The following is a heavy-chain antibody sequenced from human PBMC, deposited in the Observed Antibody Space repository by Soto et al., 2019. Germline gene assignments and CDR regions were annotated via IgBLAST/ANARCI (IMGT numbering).Heavy chain of an antibody. Sequence: SETLSLTCTVSGGSISSYYWSWIRQPPGKGLEWIGYIYYSGSTNYNPSLKSRVTISVDTSKNQFSLKLSSVTAADTAVYYCARAPDYGDDNFDYCGQGTLVTVSS. CDR1: GGSISSYY. D-gene: IGHD4-17*01. CDR2: IYYSGST. J-gene: IGHJ4*02. CDR3: ARAPDYGDDNFDY. V-gene: IGHV4-59*01.